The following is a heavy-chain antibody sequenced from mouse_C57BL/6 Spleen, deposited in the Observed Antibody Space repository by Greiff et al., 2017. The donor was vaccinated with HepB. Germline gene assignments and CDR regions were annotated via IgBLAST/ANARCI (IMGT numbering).Heavy chain of an antibody. CDR1: GFNIKDDY. V-gene: IGHV14-4*01. J-gene: IGHJ3*01. Sequence: VQLKESGAELVRPGASVKLSCTASGFNIKDDYMHWVKQRPEQGLEWIGWIDPENGDTEYASKFQGKATITADTSSNTAYLQLSSLTSEDTAVYYCTTLSFAYWGQGTLVTVSA. CDR3: TTLSFAY. CDR2: IDPENGDT.